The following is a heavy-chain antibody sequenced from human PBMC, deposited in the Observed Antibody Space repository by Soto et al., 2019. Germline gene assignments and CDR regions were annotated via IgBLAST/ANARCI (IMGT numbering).Heavy chain of an antibody. V-gene: IGHV3-30*18. J-gene: IGHJ4*02. D-gene: IGHD3-10*01. CDR3: AKERYYDSGTYYQVSLDY. Sequence: HPGGSLRLSCSASGFSFSNYGVHWVRQAPGKGLEWVAVISYDGSNKYYTDSVKGRFTISRDNSKNTLFLQMNSLRAEDTALYYCAKERYYDSGTYYQVSLDYWGQGTLVTVSS. CDR2: ISYDGSNK. CDR1: GFSFSNYG.